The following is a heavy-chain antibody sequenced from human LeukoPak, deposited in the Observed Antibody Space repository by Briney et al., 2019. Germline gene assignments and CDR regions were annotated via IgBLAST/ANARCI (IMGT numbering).Heavy chain of an antibody. CDR3: ARLSSGYYKAFDY. CDR1: GCSISSNH. Sequence: SHTLSLSGTVSGCSISSNHWSWIGQPAGKGLEWIGYIYYSGSTNYNPSLKSRVTISVDTSKNQFSLKLSSVTAADTAVYYCARLSSGYYKAFDYWGQGTLVTVSS. J-gene: IGHJ4*02. D-gene: IGHD3-22*01. CDR2: IYYSGST. V-gene: IGHV4-59*08.